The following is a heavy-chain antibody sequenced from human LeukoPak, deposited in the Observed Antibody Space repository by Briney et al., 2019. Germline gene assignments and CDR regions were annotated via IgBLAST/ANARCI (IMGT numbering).Heavy chain of an antibody. J-gene: IGHJ4*02. CDR3: ASRTGTTLSAVPDY. CDR1: GGTFSSYA. V-gene: IGHV1-69*13. CDR2: IIPIFGTA. Sequence: SVKVSCKASGGTFSSYAISWVRQAPGQGLEWMGGIIPIFGTANYAQKFQGRVTITAGESTSTAYMELSSLRSEDTAVYYCASRTGTTLSAVPDYWGQGTLVTVSS. D-gene: IGHD1-7*01.